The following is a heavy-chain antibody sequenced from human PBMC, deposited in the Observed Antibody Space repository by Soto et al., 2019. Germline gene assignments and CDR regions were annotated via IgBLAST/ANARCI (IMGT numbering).Heavy chain of an antibody. Sequence: QVQLQQWGAGLLKPSETLSLTCAVYGGSFSGYYWSWIRQPPGKGLEWIGEINHSGSTNYNPSLKSRVTISVDTSKNQFSLKLSSVTAVDTAVYYCARGMSPARIAVTRRWFDPWGQGTLVTVSS. CDR1: GGSFSGYY. CDR2: INHSGST. V-gene: IGHV4-34*01. J-gene: IGHJ5*02. CDR3: ARGMSPARIAVTRRWFDP. D-gene: IGHD6-19*01.